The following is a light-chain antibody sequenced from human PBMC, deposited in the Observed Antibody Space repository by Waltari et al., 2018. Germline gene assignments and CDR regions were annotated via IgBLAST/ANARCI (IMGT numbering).Light chain of an antibody. Sequence: DIVMTQSPLSLPVTPGEPASISCRSSQRLLYKNGYNYLDWYLQKPGQSPQLLIYMASYRASGVPDRFSGSGSGTDFTLTISRVEAEDVGVYYCMQPLHTPPAFGQGTKVEIK. V-gene: IGKV2-28*01. CDR2: MAS. CDR3: MQPLHTPPA. CDR1: QRLLYKNGYNY. J-gene: IGKJ1*01.